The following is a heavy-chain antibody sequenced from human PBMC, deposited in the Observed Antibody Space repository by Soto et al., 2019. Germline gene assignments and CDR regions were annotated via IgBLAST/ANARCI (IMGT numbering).Heavy chain of an antibody. D-gene: IGHD6-25*01. J-gene: IGHJ6*02. CDR3: ASARTASLGMDV. CDR2: ISSSSSTI. CDR1: GFTFSSYS. V-gene: IGHV3-48*02. Sequence: GGSLRLSCAASGFTFSSYSMNWVRQAPGKGLEWVSYISSSSSTIYYADSVKGRFTISRDNAKNSLYLQMNSLRDEDTAVYYSASARTASLGMDVWGQGTTVTVSS.